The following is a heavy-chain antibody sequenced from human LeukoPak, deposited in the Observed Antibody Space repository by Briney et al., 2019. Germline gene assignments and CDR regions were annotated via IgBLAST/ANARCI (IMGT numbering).Heavy chain of an antibody. J-gene: IGHJ4*02. Sequence: GGSLRLSCAASGLTFRNAWMSWVRQAAGEGLEWVGRIKSESDGGTVDYAPPVKGRFTILRDDSRNTLSLEMNFLKTEDTAVYYCTTDPGDYEIFWGRGTLVTVSS. CDR3: TTDPGDYEIF. CDR1: GLTFRNAW. CDR2: IKSESDGGTV. D-gene: IGHD4-17*01. V-gene: IGHV3-15*01.